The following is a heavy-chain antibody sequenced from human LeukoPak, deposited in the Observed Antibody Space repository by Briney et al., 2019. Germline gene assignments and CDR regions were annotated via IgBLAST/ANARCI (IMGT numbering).Heavy chain of an antibody. CDR1: GFNFSTYS. CDR3: ARDRYRTSLFDY. V-gene: IGHV3-21*01. J-gene: IGHJ4*02. Sequence: GGSLRLSCAASGFNFSTYSMNWVRQAPGKGLEWVSSIGDGSIYIYYADSVEGRFTISRDNAKNSLFLQMNSLRAEDTAVYYCARDRYRTSLFDYWGQGTLVTVSS. CDR2: IGDGSIYI. D-gene: IGHD6-6*01.